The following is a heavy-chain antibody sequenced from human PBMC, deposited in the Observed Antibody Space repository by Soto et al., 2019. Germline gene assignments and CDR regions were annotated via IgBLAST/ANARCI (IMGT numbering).Heavy chain of an antibody. CDR3: AREIQQLAPFRWDYFDY. V-gene: IGHV3-23*01. J-gene: IGHJ4*02. CDR2: ISGSGYST. CDR1: GFIFHNHA. Sequence: GGSLRLSCAASGFIFHNHAMSWVRQAPGKGLEWVSTISGSGYSTFYADSVKGRFTISRDNSKNTVSLQMNSLRAEDTAVYYCAREIQQLAPFRWDYFDYWGQGNLVTVSS. D-gene: IGHD1-1*01.